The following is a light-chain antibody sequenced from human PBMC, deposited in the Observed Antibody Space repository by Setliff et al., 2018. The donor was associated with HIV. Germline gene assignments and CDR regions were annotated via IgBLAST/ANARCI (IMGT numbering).Light chain of an antibody. CDR1: SSNIGNNY. J-gene: IGLJ1*01. CDR3: GTWDSSLSAGV. Sequence: QEVTISCSGSSSNIGNNYVSWYQHLPGTAPKLLIYDNNKRPSGIPDRFSGSKSGTSATLGITGLQTGDEADYFCGTWDSSLSAGVFGTGTKVTVL. CDR2: DNN. V-gene: IGLV1-51*01.